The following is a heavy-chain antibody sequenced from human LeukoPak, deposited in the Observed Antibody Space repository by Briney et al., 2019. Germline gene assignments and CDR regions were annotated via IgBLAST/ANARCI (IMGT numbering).Heavy chain of an antibody. CDR3: AKDVQSWPTYFDY. CDR2: ISGSGGTT. Sequence: PAGSLRLSCAASGFTFSNYAMSWVRQAPGKGLEWVSAISGSGGTTYYADSVKGRFTVSRDNSKNTLYLQVNSLRAADTAVYFCAKDVQSWPTYFDYWGQGTLDPVSS. CDR1: GFTFSNYA. D-gene: IGHD1-1*01. J-gene: IGHJ4*02. V-gene: IGHV3-23*01.